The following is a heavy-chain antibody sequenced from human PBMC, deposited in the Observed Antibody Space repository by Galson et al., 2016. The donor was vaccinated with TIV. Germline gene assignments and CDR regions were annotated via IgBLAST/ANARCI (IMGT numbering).Heavy chain of an antibody. D-gene: IGHD1-20*01. V-gene: IGHV1-69*13. CDR3: ASAPPEGYNWNQYFQR. CDR1: GGTFRSYT. Sequence: SVKVSCKASGGTFRSYTIIWVRQAPGQGLEWLGGIIPIYATTNYAQNFQGRVTITADASASTVYMELGSLRSEDTAVYFCASAPPEGYNWNQYFQRWGQGTRVTVSS. CDR2: IIPIYATT. J-gene: IGHJ1*01.